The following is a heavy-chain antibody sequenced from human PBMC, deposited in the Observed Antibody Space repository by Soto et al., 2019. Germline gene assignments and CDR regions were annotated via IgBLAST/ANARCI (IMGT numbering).Heavy chain of an antibody. CDR2: IYHSGST. D-gene: IGHD1-7*01. Sequence: QVQLQESGPGLVKPSGTLSLTCAVSGGSISSSNWWSWVRQPPGKGLEWIGEIYHSGSTNYNPSLKSRVTISVDKSKNQFSLKLSSVTAADTAVYYCASSRNWNYAPYGMDVWGQGTTVTISS. J-gene: IGHJ6*02. V-gene: IGHV4-4*02. CDR1: GGSISSSNW. CDR3: ASSRNWNYAPYGMDV.